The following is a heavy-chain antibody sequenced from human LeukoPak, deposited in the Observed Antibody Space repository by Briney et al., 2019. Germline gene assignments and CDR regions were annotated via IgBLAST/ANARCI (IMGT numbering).Heavy chain of an antibody. V-gene: IGHV3-30-3*01. CDR3: ARDAPYSSSWYYFDY. CDR2: ISYDGSNK. CDR1: GFTFSSYA. Sequence: AGGSLRLSCAASGFTFSSYAMHWVRQAPGKGLEWVAVISYDGSNKYYADSVKGRFTISRDNSKNTLYLQMNSLRAEDTAVYYCARDAPYSSSWYYFDYWGQGTLVTVSS. J-gene: IGHJ4*02. D-gene: IGHD6-13*01.